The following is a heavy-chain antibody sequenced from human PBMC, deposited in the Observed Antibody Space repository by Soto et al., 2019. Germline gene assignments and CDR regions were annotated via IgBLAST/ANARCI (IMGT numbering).Heavy chain of an antibody. D-gene: IGHD7-27*01. V-gene: IGHV5-10-1*01. J-gene: IGHJ4*02. CDR3: ARLGNISPLHX. CDR2: IHPSDSYT. CDR1: GYNFSNYW. Sequence: GESLKISCKGSGYNFSNYWITWVRQMPGKGLECMGRIHPSDSYTNYNTSFQGHVNISADKSISTASLQWSSLKASDTAMYYCARLGNISPLHXWGRGTLFTVSX.